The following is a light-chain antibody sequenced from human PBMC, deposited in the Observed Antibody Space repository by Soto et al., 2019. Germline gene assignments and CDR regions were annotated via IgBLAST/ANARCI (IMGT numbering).Light chain of an antibody. Sequence: ETVLTQSPGTLSLSPGERATLSCRASQSVSSNYLAWYQQKPGQAPRLLIYGASTRATGIPDRFSGSGSGTDFTLPISRLEPADFAVYYCQQFGRSPPSWTFGQGTKVEIK. CDR3: QQFGRSPPSWT. V-gene: IGKV3-20*01. J-gene: IGKJ1*01. CDR2: GAS. CDR1: QSVSSNY.